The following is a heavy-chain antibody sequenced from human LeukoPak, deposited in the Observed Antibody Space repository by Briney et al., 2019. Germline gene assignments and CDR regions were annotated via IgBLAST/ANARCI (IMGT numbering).Heavy chain of an antibody. V-gene: IGHV1-2*02. CDR1: GHTFTGYY. D-gene: IGHD6-13*01. Sequence: ASVKVSCKASGHTFTGYYMHWVRQAPGQGLEWVGWINPNSGGTKYAKKFQGRVTMTRDTSISTAYMELSRLRSDDTAVYYCARDLFSYSGFDYWGQGTLVTVSS. CDR3: ARDLFSYSGFDY. J-gene: IGHJ4*02. CDR2: INPNSGGT.